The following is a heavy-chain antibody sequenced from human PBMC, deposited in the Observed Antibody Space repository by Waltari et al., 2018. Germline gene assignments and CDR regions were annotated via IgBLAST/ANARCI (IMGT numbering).Heavy chain of an antibody. CDR3: ATFSDFSTYFYGMDL. V-gene: IGHV1-24*01. J-gene: IGHJ6*02. CDR1: GHTLPEFS. Sequence: QVHLVQSGAEVKKPGASVKVSCKVSGHTLPEFSIHWVRQAPGKGLEWMGGFDPEENETIYGQKFQGRVTMTEDTSIDTAYMELSSLTSEDTAVYYCATFSDFSTYFYGMDLWGQGTTVTVSS. CDR2: FDPEENET. D-gene: IGHD2-21*02.